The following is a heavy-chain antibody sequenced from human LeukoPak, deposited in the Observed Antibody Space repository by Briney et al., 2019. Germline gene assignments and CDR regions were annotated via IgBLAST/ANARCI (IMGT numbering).Heavy chain of an antibody. J-gene: IGHJ5*02. D-gene: IGHD5-18*01. CDR3: ARGENSYGSRYNWFDP. CDR1: GGSISSSSYY. Sequence: PSETLSLTCTVSGGSISSSSYYWGWIRQPPGKGLEWIGSIYYSGSTYYNPSLKSRVTISVDTSKNQFSLKLSSVTAADTAVYYCARGENSYGSRYNWFDPWGQGTLVTVSS. V-gene: IGHV4-39*07. CDR2: IYYSGST.